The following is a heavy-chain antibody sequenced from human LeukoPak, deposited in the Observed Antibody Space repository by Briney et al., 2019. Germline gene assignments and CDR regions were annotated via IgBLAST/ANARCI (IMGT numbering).Heavy chain of an antibody. Sequence: PGGSLRLSCAASGFPFSSYGMHWVRQAPGKGLEWLSFIANSGNSIYYADSVRGRFTISRDDAKNSLYLQINSLRAGDTAVYYCARDRAVANIGQLSPFHYCGQGTLVTVSS. D-gene: IGHD6-19*01. CDR1: GFPFSSYG. J-gene: IGHJ4*02. V-gene: IGHV3-48*04. CDR3: ARDRAVANIGQLSPFHY. CDR2: IANSGNSI.